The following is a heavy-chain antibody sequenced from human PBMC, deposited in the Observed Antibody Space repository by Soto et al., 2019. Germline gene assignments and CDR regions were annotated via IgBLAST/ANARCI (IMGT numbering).Heavy chain of an antibody. CDR2: IDPKSRGT. D-gene: IGHD5-12*01. V-gene: IGHV1-2*02. J-gene: IGHJ4*02. CDR1: GPTFIAYY. Sequence: QLVQSGAEVKKPGASVRVSCKTSGPTFIAYYIHWVRQAPGQGLEWMGWIDPKSRGTTYEQKFLGRVTKTRDTSINTAYMDLNRLTADDTAVYYCARVSVDVPEWGQGTLIAVSS. CDR3: ARVSVDVPE.